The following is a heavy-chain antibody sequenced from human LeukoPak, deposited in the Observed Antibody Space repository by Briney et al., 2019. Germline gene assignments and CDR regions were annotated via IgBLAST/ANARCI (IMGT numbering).Heavy chain of an antibody. Sequence: GASVTVSCKASGYTFTGYYIHWVRQAPGQGLEWMGWINPNSGGTNYAQKFQGRVTMTRDTSISTAYMELSRLRYDDAAVYYCARDPYGDYYGMDVWGQGTTVTVSS. CDR2: INPNSGGT. CDR3: ARDPYGDYYGMDV. D-gene: IGHD4-17*01. V-gene: IGHV1-2*02. J-gene: IGHJ6*02. CDR1: GYTFTGYY.